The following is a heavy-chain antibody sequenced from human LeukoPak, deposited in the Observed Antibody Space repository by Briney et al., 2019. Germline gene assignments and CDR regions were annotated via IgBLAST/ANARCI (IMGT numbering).Heavy chain of an antibody. CDR1: GGTFSSYA. CDR2: ITPIFGTA. V-gene: IGHV1-69*13. Sequence: ASVKVSCKAPGGTFSSYAISWVRQAPGQGLEWMGGITPIFGTANYAQKFQGRVTITADESTSTAYMELSSLRSEDTAVYYCARGFRERSGYEPLRYWGQGTLVTVSS. D-gene: IGHD5-12*01. CDR3: ARGFRERSGYEPLRY. J-gene: IGHJ4*02.